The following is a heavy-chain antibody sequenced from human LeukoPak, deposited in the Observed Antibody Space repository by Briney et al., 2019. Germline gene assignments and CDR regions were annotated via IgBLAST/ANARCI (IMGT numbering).Heavy chain of an antibody. CDR1: GGSISTGDYY. CDR2: IYYTGST. CDR3: ARGDFAYYFDY. J-gene: IGHJ4*02. V-gene: IGHV4-30-4*08. Sequence: PSETLSLTCTVSGGSISTGDYYWSWIRQPPGKGLGWIGYIYYTGSTYYNPSLKSRVTISVDTSKNQFSLKLSSVTAADTAVYYCARGDFAYYFDYWGQGTLVTVSS.